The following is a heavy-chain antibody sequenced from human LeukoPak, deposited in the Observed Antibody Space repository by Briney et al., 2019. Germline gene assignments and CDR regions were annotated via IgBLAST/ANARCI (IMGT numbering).Heavy chain of an antibody. V-gene: IGHV3-21*01. Sequence: GGSLRLSCAASGFTFSSYAMSWVRQAPGKGLEWVSSISSSSSYIYYADSVKGRFTISRDNAKNSLYLQMNSLRAEDTAVYYCARGGSGYFDYWGQGTLVTVSS. CDR1: GFTFSSYA. CDR2: ISSSSSYI. D-gene: IGHD3-22*01. J-gene: IGHJ4*02. CDR3: ARGGSGYFDY.